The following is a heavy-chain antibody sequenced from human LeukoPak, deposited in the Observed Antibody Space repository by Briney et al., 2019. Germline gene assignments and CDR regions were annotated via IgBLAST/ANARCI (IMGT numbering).Heavy chain of an antibody. V-gene: IGHV1-24*01. CDR1: GYTLTELS. D-gene: IGHD6-19*01. CDR3: ATWLSVAGPRAIAY. J-gene: IGHJ4*02. CDR2: FDPEDGET. Sequence: ASVKVSCKVSGYTLTELSMHWVRQAPGKGLERMGGFDPEDGETIYAQKFQGRVTMTEDTSTDTAYMELSSLRSEDTAVYYCATWLSVAGPRAIAYWGQGTLVTVSS.